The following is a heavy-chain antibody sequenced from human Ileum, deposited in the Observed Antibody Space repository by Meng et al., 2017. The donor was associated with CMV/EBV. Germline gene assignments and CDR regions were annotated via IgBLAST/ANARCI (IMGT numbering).Heavy chain of an antibody. J-gene: IGHJ2*01. CDR3: AKDNSNWTFDF. CDR2: ISSSGSTV. Sequence: GESLKISCTASGFTFSSYEMNWVRQAPGKGLEWVSYISSSGSTVSYGDSVKGRFTISRDNAKNSLYLQMNSLRAEDTAVYYCAKDNSNWTFDFWGRGTLVTVSS. V-gene: IGHV3-48*03. CDR1: GFTFSSYE. D-gene: IGHD2/OR15-2a*01.